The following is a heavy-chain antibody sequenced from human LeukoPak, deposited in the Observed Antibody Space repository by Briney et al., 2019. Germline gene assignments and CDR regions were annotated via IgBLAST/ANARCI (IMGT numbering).Heavy chain of an antibody. CDR3: ARHPPLIGGAQTYYYDSRAWGS. CDR1: GGSISGCSYY. J-gene: IGHJ5*02. V-gene: IGHV4-39*01. Sequence: PSETLSLTCTVSGGSISGCSYYWGWIRQPPGKGLEWIGRIYYSGSTYYNPSLKSRVTISVDTSKNQFSLKLSSVTAADTAVYYCARHPPLIGGAQTYYYDSRAWGSWGQGTLVTVSS. CDR2: IYYSGST. D-gene: IGHD3-22*01.